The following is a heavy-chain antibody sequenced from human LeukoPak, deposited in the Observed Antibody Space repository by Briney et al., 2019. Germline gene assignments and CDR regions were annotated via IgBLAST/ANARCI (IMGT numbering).Heavy chain of an antibody. CDR3: ARGAWTAYYFDY. CDR1: GFTFSSYA. V-gene: IGHV3-30-3*01. D-gene: IGHD3/OR15-3a*01. J-gene: IGHJ4*02. Sequence: GGSLRLSCAASGFTFSSYAMHWVRQAPGKGLEWVAVISYDGSNKYYADSVKGRFTISRDNAKNTLYLQMNSLRAEDTAVYYCARGAWTAYYFDYWGQGTLVTVSS. CDR2: ISYDGSNK.